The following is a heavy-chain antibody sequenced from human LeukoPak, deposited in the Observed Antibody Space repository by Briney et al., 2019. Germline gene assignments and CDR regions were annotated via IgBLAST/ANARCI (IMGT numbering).Heavy chain of an antibody. J-gene: IGHJ4*02. CDR1: GGSISSTDSY. V-gene: IGHV4-39*07. D-gene: IGHD2-15*01. Sequence: SETLSLTCTVSGGSISSTDSYWGWIRQPPGKGLEWIGSFYYSGRTFYNPSLKSRVTISVDTSKNQFSLKLSSVTAADTAVYYCARDGGSYDYWGQGTLVTVSS. CDR3: ARDGGSYDY. CDR2: FYYSGRT.